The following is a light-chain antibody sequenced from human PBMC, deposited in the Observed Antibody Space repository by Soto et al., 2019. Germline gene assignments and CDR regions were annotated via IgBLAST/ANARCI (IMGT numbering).Light chain of an antibody. Sequence: DRQMTQSPSTLSASVGDRVTITCRASQDVNNWLAWYQQKPGKAPKLLIYEASSLVTGVPSRFSGSGSGTEFTLTISSLQPDYFATDYCQQYDSRLSFGQGTKVDI. J-gene: IGKJ1*01. CDR2: EAS. CDR1: QDVNNW. CDR3: QQYDSRLS. V-gene: IGKV1-5*03.